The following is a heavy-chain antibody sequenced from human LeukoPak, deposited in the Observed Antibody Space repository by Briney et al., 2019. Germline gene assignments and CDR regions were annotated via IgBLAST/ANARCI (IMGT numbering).Heavy chain of an antibody. CDR3: TTYRYSCGSTGYSYFDY. D-gene: IGHD3-22*01. J-gene: IGHJ4*02. V-gene: IGHV3-15*01. CDR2: ITSKTSGEPT. Sequence: GGSLRLSCTTSGFTFADHLMSWVRQAPGKGLEWVARITSKTSGEPTDYAAPVRGRFTISRDDSKATLYLQMDSLETGDTAIYYCTTYRYSCGSTGYSYFDYWGQGILVTVSS. CDR1: GFTFADHL.